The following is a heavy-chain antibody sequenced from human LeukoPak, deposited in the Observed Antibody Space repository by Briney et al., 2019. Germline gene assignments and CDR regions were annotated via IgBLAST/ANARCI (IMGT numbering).Heavy chain of an antibody. Sequence: SETLPLTCTVSGGSISSGDYYWSWIRRPPGKGLEWFGYIYYSGSTYYNPSLKSRVTISVDTSKNQFSLKLSSVTAADTAVYYCARKLRFLEWLPYARWFDPWGQGTLVTVSS. CDR1: GGSISSGDYY. CDR3: ARKLRFLEWLPYARWFDP. J-gene: IGHJ5*02. V-gene: IGHV4-30-4*08. D-gene: IGHD3-3*01. CDR2: IYYSGST.